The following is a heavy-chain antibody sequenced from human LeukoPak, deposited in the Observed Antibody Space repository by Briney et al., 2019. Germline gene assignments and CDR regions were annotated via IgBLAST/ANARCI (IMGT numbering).Heavy chain of an antibody. CDR2: ILSKTSGGTT. CDR3: ADYYASGSYPP. Sequence: GGSLRLSCAASGFIFSSYAMSWVRQAPGKGLEWVGRILSKTSGGTTDYATPVKGRFTVSRDDSKNMLYLHMNSLQIEDTAVYYCADYYASGSYPPWGQGTLVTVSS. V-gene: IGHV3-15*01. J-gene: IGHJ5*02. CDR1: GFIFSSYA. D-gene: IGHD3-10*01.